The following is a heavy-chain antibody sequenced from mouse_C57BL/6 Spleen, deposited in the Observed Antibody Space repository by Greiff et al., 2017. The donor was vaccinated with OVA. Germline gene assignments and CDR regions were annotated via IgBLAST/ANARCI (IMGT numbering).Heavy chain of an antibody. J-gene: IGHJ2*01. CDR1: GFTFSNYW. V-gene: IGHV6-3*01. CDR2: IRLKSDNYAT. Sequence: EVKVVESGGGLVQPGGSMKLSCVASGFTFSNYWMNWVRQSPEKGLEWVAQIRLKSDNYATHYAESVKGRFTISRDDSKSSVYLQMNNLRAEDTGIYYCITTVVEGYWGQGTTLTVSS. D-gene: IGHD1-1*01. CDR3: ITTVVEGY.